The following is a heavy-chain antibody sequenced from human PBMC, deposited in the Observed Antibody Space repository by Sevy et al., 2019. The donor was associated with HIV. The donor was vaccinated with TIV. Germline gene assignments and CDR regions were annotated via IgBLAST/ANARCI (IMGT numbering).Heavy chain of an antibody. CDR2: TRNKADGYTT. J-gene: IGHJ4*02. CDR1: GFTFSDHY. CDR3: STHAGIAAAGRVFDY. Sequence: GGSLRLSCAASGFTFSDHYMEWVRQAPGKGLEWVGRTRNKADGYTTEYAASVKGRFTISREDYENSLYLQMNSQKTEDTAVYYCSTHAGIAAAGRVFDYWGQGALVTVSS. D-gene: IGHD6-13*01. V-gene: IGHV3-72*01.